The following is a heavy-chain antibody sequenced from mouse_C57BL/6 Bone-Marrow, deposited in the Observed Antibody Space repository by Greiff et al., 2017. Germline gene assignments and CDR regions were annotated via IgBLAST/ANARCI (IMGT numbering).Heavy chain of an antibody. Sequence: EVQVVESGGGLVKPGGSLKLSCAASGFTFSSYAMSWVRQTPEKRLEWVATISDGGSYTYYPDNVKGRFTISRDNAKNNLYLQMSHLKSEDTAMYYCARALYYYGSSYVLYFDVWGTGTTVTVSS. CDR3: ARALYYYGSSYVLYFDV. CDR2: ISDGGSYT. CDR1: GFTFSSYA. D-gene: IGHD1-1*01. J-gene: IGHJ1*03. V-gene: IGHV5-4*01.